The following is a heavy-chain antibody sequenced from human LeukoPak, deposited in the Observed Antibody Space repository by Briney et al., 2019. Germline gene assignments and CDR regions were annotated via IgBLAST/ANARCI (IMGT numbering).Heavy chain of an antibody. D-gene: IGHD1-26*01. Sequence: ASVKVSCKASGGTFSSYAISWVRQAPGQGLEWMGGIIPIFGTANYAQKFQGRVTITTDESTSTAYMELSSLRSEDTAVYYCAETSGSYYYYYMDVWGKGTTVTVFS. CDR2: IIPIFGTA. CDR1: GGTFSSYA. V-gene: IGHV1-69*05. CDR3: AETSGSYYYYYMDV. J-gene: IGHJ6*03.